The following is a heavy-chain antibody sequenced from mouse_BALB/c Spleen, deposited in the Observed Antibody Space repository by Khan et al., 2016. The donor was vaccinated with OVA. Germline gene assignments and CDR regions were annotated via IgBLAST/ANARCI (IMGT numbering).Heavy chain of an antibody. Sequence: QVQLQQPGAELVKPGASVKISCKASGYTFTSFYMYWVKQRPGQGLEWIGGINPSNGDTHFYEKFKSKATLTVDKSSTTAYMQFSSLTSEDSAVYYVARSGYGNPFASWRQGTLFPVSA. CDR2: INPSNGDT. CDR1: GYTFTSFY. V-gene: IGHV1S81*02. J-gene: IGHJ3*01. D-gene: IGHD2-1*01. CDR3: ARSGYGNPFAS.